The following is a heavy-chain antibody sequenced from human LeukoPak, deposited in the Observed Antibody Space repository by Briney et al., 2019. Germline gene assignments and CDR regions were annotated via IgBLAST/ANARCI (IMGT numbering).Heavy chain of an antibody. Sequence: GGSLRLSCAASGFTFSSYAMTWVRQAPGKGLEWVSSVSGSGGSTSYADSVKGRFTISRDNSMNTLFLQMNSLRPEDTAAYYCAKGGIQLWYYLDYWGQGTLVTVSS. D-gene: IGHD5-18*01. CDR1: GFTFSSYA. CDR3: AKGGIQLWYYLDY. J-gene: IGHJ4*02. V-gene: IGHV3-23*01. CDR2: VSGSGGST.